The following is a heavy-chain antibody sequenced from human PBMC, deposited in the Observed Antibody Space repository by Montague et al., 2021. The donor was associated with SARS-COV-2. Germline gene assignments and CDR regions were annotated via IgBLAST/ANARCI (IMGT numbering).Heavy chain of an antibody. CDR2: ISSSSSYI. CDR3: AGVGIYYYYGMDV. J-gene: IGHJ6*02. D-gene: IGHD1-26*01. V-gene: IGHV3-21*01. Sequence: SLRLSCAASGFTFSSYTMNWVRQAPGKGLEWVSSISSSSSYISYADLVKGRFTISRDNAKNSLYLQMNSLRAEDTAVYYCAGVGIYYYYGMDVWGQGTTVTVSS. CDR1: GFTFSSYT.